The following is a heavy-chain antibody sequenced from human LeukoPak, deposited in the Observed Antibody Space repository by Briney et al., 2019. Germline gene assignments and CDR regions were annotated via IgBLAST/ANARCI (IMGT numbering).Heavy chain of an antibody. J-gene: IGHJ3*02. V-gene: IGHV4-59*01. Sequence: ETLSLTCTVSGGSISSYYWSWIRQPPGKGLERIRYIYYSGSTNYNPSLKSRVTISVDTSKNQFSLKLSSVTAADTAVYYCAREGYYGSGSYSIDAFDIWGQGTMITVSS. CDR3: AREGYYGSGSYSIDAFDI. D-gene: IGHD3-10*01. CDR1: GGSISSYY. CDR2: IYYSGST.